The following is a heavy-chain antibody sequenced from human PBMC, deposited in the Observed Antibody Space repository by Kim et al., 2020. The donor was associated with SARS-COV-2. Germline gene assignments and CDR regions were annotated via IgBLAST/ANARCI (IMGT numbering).Heavy chain of an antibody. CDR1: GYTFTNYF. V-gene: IGHV1-2*02. CDR3: ARDRGPLRFCAGGSCYSDGYFGV. Sequence: ASVKVSCKASGYTFTNYFIHWVRQAPGQGLEWMGWINPNSGGTHYAQNFRGRVTVTRDTSITTAYMELSWLTSDDTALYYCARDRGPLRFCAGGSCYSDGYFGVWGQGTLVTVSS. CDR2: INPNSGGT. D-gene: IGHD2-15*01. J-gene: IGHJ4*02.